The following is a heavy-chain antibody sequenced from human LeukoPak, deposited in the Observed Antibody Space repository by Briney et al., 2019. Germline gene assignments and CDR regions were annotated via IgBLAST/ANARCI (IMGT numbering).Heavy chain of an antibody. D-gene: IGHD7-27*01. CDR2: ISSSSSYI. Sequence: PGGSLRLSCAASGFTFSSYSMNWVRQAPGKGLEWVSSISSSSSYIYYADSVKGRFTISRDNAKNSLYLQMNSLRAEDTAVYYCARVELGNYFDFWGQGTLGNVPS. CDR1: GFTFSSYS. V-gene: IGHV3-21*01. J-gene: IGHJ4*02. CDR3: ARVELGNYFDF.